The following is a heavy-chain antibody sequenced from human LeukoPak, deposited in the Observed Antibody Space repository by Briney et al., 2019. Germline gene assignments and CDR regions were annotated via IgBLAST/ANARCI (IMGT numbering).Heavy chain of an antibody. J-gene: IGHJ4*02. CDR3: ARDLIRGVFGY. CDR2: ISAYNGNT. Sequence: ASVKVSCKASGYTFTSYGISWVRQAPGQGLEWMGWISAYNGNTNYVQRLQDRVTLATDTSTNTAYMELRSLRSDDTAVYYCARDLIRGVFGYWGQGTLVTVSS. CDR1: GYTFTSYG. V-gene: IGHV1-18*01. D-gene: IGHD3-10*01.